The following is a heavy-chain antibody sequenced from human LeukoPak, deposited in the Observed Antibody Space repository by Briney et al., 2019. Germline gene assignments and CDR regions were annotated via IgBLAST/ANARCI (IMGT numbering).Heavy chain of an antibody. CDR3: ARIVGSTEPDY. CDR2: TYYRSKWYN. V-gene: IGHV6-1*01. CDR1: GDSVSSNSAA. Sequence: SQTLSLTCAIFGDSVSSNSAAWNWITQSPSRGLEWLGRTYYRSKWYNDYAVSMKSRITINPDTSKNQFSLQLNSVTPEDTAVYYCARIVGSTEPDYWGQGTLVTVSS. D-gene: IGHD1-26*01. J-gene: IGHJ4*02.